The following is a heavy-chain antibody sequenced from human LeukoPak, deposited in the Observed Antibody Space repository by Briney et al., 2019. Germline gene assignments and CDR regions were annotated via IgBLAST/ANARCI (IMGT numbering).Heavy chain of an antibody. CDR2: XXXIFGTA. J-gene: IGHJ5*02. CDR1: GGTFSSYA. D-gene: IGHD3-9*01. CDR3: ARGPVLRYFDWTLPPNWFDP. Sequence: ASVKVSCKASGGTFSSYAISWVRQAPGQGLEWMXXXXXIFGTANYAQKFQGRVTITADESTRTAYMELSSLRSEDTAVYYCARGPVLRYFDWTLPPNWFDPWGQGTLVTVSS. V-gene: IGHV1-69*13.